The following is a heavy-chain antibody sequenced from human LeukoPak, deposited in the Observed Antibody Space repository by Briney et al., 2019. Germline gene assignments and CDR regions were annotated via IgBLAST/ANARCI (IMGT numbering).Heavy chain of an antibody. V-gene: IGHV3-11*05. D-gene: IGHD4-23*01. CDR2: SSSTSSYT. CDR1: GFTFSDSY. Sequence: GGSLRLSCAASGFTFSDSYMSWIRQAPGKGLEWVSDSSSTSSYTNYADSVKGRFTISRDNSKNTLYLQMNSLRAEDTAVYYCAKAFRGGNSGDAFDIWGQGTMVTVSS. CDR3: AKAFRGGNSGDAFDI. J-gene: IGHJ3*02.